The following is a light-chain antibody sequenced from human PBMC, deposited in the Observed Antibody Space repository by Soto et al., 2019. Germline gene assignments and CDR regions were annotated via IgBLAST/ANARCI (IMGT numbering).Light chain of an antibody. V-gene: IGLV2-23*01. CDR1: TSDVGYFNL. CDR3: CSYAGSLL. J-gene: IGLJ2*01. CDR2: DGS. Sequence: QSALTQPASVSGSPGQSITISCTGTTSDVGYFNLVSWYQQHPGKAPKLLIYDGSKRPSGVSNRFSGSQSGNTASLTISGLQAEDEADYYCCSYAGSLLFGGGTKLTVL.